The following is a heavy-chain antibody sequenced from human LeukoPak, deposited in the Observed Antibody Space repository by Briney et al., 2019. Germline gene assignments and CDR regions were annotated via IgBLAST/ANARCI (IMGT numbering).Heavy chain of an antibody. V-gene: IGHV1-69*02. CDR1: GGTFSSYT. D-gene: IGHD1-26*01. CDR3: ARGGSGSYNVSDAFDI. Sequence: SVKVSCKASGGTFSSYTISWVRQAPGQGLEWMGRIIPILGIANYAQKFQGRVTITADKSTSTAYMELSSLRSEDTAVYYCARGGSGSYNVSDAFDIWGQGTMVTVSS. J-gene: IGHJ3*02. CDR2: IIPILGIA.